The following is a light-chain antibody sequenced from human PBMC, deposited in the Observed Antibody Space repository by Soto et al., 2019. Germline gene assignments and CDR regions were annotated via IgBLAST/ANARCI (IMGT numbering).Light chain of an antibody. CDR3: QQANSYPFT. V-gene: IGKV1-12*02. J-gene: IGKJ3*01. CDR1: QDVRTA. Sequence: DIPMTQSPSSVSASVGDRVTVTCRASQDVRTALAWYQQKPGKAPKLLIYDASSLESGVPSRFSGSGSGTDFTLTISSLQPEDFAIYYCQQANSYPFTFGPGTKVD. CDR2: DAS.